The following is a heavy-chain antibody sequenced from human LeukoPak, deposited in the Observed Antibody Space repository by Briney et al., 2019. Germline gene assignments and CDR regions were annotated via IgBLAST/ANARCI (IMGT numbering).Heavy chain of an antibody. D-gene: IGHD3-10*01. Sequence: GALRLSCAASGFTFSSYDMHWVRQAPGKGLEGVAFIRYDGSHKYYADSGKGRFTISRDNSKNTMYLQMNSLRAEDTAVYYCAKDGRTYDYDSGYSRFDPWGQGTLVTVSS. CDR2: IRYDGSHK. CDR1: GFTFSSYD. J-gene: IGHJ5*02. V-gene: IGHV3-30*02. CDR3: AKDGRTYDYDSGYSRFDP.